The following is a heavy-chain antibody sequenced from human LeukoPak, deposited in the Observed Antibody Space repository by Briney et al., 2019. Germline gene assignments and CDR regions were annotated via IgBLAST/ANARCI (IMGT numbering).Heavy chain of an antibody. Sequence: PGGSLRLSCAASGFTFSSYWMHWVRQAPGKGLVWVSRINGDGSSTTYADSVKGRFTISRDNARNTLYLQMDSLRAEDTAVYYCARDRMVGYYHYGMDVWGQGTTVSVSS. CDR3: ARDRMVGYYHYGMDV. V-gene: IGHV3-74*01. CDR2: INGDGSST. CDR1: GFTFSSYW. J-gene: IGHJ6*02. D-gene: IGHD2-8*01.